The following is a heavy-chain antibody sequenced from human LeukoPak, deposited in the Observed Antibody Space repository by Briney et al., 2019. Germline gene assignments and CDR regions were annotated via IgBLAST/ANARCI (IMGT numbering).Heavy chain of an antibody. CDR3: GRSGRYRPSDL. D-gene: IGHD1-26*01. CDR1: GFILSDHY. V-gene: IGHV3-72*01. CDR2: TRNKANSYTT. J-gene: IGHJ5*02. Sequence: PGGSLRLSCAASGFILSDHYIDWVRQAPGKGLEWVGRTRNKANSYTTEYAASVKGRFTISRDDPKNLLYLQMNSLKSEDTAEYYCGRSGRYRPSDLWGQGTLVTVSS.